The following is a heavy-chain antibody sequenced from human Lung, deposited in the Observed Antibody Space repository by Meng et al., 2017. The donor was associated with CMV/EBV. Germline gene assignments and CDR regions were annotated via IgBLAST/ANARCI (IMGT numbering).Heavy chain of an antibody. CDR1: GFTFSSYS. CDR2: ISSSSSYL. V-gene: IGHV3-21*01. D-gene: IGHD4-23*01. J-gene: IGHJ2*01. CDR3: ASIMYPGCNPYWYFDL. Sequence: SCAASGFTFSSYSMNWVRQAPGKGLEWVSSISSSSSYLYYADSVKGRFTISRDNAKNSLYLHMTSLRAEDTAIYYCASIMYPGCNPYWYFDLWGRGTXVTVDS.